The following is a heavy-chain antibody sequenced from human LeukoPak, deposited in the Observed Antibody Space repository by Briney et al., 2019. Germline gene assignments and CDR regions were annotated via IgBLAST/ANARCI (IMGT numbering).Heavy chain of an antibody. D-gene: IGHD3-22*01. Sequence: PGRSLRLSCAASGFTFSSYGMRWVRQAPGKGLEWVAVIWYDGGNKYYADSVKGRFTISRDNSKNTLYLQMNSLRAEDTAVYYCARDRDSSGYYYYSYGMDVWGQGTTVTVSS. CDR2: IWYDGGNK. J-gene: IGHJ6*02. V-gene: IGHV3-33*01. CDR1: GFTFSSYG. CDR3: ARDRDSSGYYYYSYGMDV.